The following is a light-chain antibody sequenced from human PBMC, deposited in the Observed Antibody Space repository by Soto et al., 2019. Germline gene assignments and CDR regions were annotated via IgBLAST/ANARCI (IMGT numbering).Light chain of an antibody. V-gene: IGKV1-5*01. Sequence: DIQMTHSPSTLSASVGDRVTITFRSSQSISSWLAWYQQKPGKAPKLLIYDASSLESGVPSRFSGSGSGTEFTLTISSLQPDDFATYYCQQYNSWWTFGQGTKVDIK. CDR2: DAS. J-gene: IGKJ1*01. CDR1: QSISSW. CDR3: QQYNSWWT.